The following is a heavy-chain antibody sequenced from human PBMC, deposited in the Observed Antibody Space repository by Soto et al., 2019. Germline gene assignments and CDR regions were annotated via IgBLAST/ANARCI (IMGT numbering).Heavy chain of an antibody. CDR3: ARYRREAVAGYTLDN. J-gene: IGHJ4*02. CDR2: VYNSGST. V-gene: IGHV4-59*01. D-gene: IGHD6-13*01. CDR1: GGSISSNY. Sequence: SETLSLTCTVSGGSISSNYWTWIRQPPGMGLEWIGYVYNSGSTNYNPSLKSRVTISEDTSKSQFSLKVNSMTAADTAVYYCARYRREAVAGYTLDNWGQGILVTVSS.